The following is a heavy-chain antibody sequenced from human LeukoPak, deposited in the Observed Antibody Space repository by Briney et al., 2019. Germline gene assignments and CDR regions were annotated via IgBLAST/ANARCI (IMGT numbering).Heavy chain of an antibody. CDR3: AKDPQNDYDSSGYYVD. V-gene: IGHV3-9*01. J-gene: IGHJ4*02. CDR1: GFTFDDYA. Sequence: PGRSLRLSCAASGFTFDDYAMHWVRQAPGKGLEWVSGISRNSGSIGYADSVKGRFTISRDNAKNSLYLQMNSLRAEDTALYYCAKDPQNDYDSSGYYVDWGQGTLVTVSS. CDR2: ISRNSGSI. D-gene: IGHD3-22*01.